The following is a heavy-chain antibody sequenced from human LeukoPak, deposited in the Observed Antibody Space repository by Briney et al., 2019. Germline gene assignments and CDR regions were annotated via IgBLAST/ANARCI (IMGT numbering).Heavy chain of an antibody. CDR1: GFTFSSYD. CDR3: ARGRITMVRGVDDAFDI. V-gene: IGHV3-13*01. D-gene: IGHD3-10*01. J-gene: IGHJ3*02. Sequence: GGSLRLSCAASGFTFSSYDVHWVRQATGKGLEWVSAIGTAGDTYYPGSVKGRFTISRENAKNSLYLQMNSLRAGDTAVYYCARGRITMVRGVDDAFDIWGQGTMVTVSS. CDR2: IGTAGDT.